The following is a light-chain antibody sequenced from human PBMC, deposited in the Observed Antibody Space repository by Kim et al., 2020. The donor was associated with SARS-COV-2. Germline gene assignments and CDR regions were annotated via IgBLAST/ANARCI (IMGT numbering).Light chain of an antibody. V-gene: IGLV1-44*01. J-gene: IGLJ2*01. Sequence: GQRVTISGSGSSSNIGSNTVNWYQQLPGTAPKLLIYNNNQRPSGVPDRFSGSQSGTSASLAISGLQSEDETDYYCTAWDDSLNGPVFGGGTKLTVL. CDR1: SSNIGSNT. CDR2: NNN. CDR3: TAWDDSLNGPV.